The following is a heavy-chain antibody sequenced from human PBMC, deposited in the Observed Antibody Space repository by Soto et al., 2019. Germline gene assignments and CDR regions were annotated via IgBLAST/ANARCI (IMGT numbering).Heavy chain of an antibody. Sequence: QVQLQQWGSGLLKPSETLSLTCAVYGRSFSGYYCSWIRQPQGKGLEWIGEINHSGSTNYNPSLKSRVTIAVDTSQNQFSLNLSSVTAADTAVYYCARAYGGNSGVFDYWGQGTLVTVSS. V-gene: IGHV4-34*01. CDR1: GRSFSGYY. D-gene: IGHD4-17*01. J-gene: IGHJ4*02. CDR2: INHSGST. CDR3: ARAYGGNSGVFDY.